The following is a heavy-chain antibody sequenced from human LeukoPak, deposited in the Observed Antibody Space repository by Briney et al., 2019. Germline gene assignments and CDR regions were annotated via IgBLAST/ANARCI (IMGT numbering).Heavy chain of an antibody. D-gene: IGHD3-9*01. CDR1: GYTFTSYG. J-gene: IGHJ3*02. Sequence: ASVKVSCKASGYTFTSYGISWVRQAPGQGLEWMGWISTYNDNTNYPQKLQGRVSMTTDTSTSTAYMELRSLRSDDTAVYYCARDYDILTGYYFVRAFDIWGQGTMVTVSS. CDR2: ISTYNDNT. V-gene: IGHV1-18*01. CDR3: ARDYDILTGYYFVRAFDI.